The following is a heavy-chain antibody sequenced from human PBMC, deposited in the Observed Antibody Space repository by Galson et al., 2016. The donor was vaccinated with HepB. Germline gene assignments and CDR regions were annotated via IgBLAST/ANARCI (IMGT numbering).Heavy chain of an antibody. J-gene: IGHJ4*02. D-gene: IGHD1-26*01. Sequence: SMRLPCAASGFTFSTHDMHWVRQAPGKGLEWVSHIGIAGDTYYLGSVKGRFTISRENAKNSLYLQMNSLRVEDTAVHYCAGGTYSDFDYWGQGTLVTVSS. CDR3: AGGTYSDFDY. V-gene: IGHV3-13*01. CDR2: IGIAGDT. CDR1: GFTFSTHD.